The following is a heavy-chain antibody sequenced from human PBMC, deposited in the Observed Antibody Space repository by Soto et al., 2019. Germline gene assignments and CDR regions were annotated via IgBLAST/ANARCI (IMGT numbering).Heavy chain of an antibody. CDR3: LY. J-gene: IGHJ4*02. CDR1: GGSISSGGYY. Sequence: PSETLSLTCTVSGGSISSGGYYWSWIRQHPGKGLEWIGYIYYSGNTYYNPSLKSRVTISVEGGVRAIITSLYGSGNYYSYYPPLYWGQGTLGTVSS. D-gene: IGHD3-10*01. V-gene: IGHV4-31*03. CDR2: IYYSGNT.